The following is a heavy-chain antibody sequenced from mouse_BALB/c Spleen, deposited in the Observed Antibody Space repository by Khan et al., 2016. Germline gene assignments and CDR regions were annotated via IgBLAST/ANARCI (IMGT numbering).Heavy chain of an antibody. CDR3: ARPGDYPYYAMDY. CDR2: INTNTGEP. CDR1: EYTFTNYC. D-gene: IGHD2-13*01. V-gene: IGHV9-3*02. J-gene: IGHJ4*01. Sequence: QIQLVQSGPELKKPGETVKISCKASEYTFTNYCMNWVKQAPGKGLKWMGWINTNTGEPTYAEEFKGRFAFSLDDSASTAYLQINNLKNEDSATYFCARPGDYPYYAMDYWGQGTSVTVSS.